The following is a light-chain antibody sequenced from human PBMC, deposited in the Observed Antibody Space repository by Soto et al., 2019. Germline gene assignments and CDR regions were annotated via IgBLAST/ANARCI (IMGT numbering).Light chain of an antibody. CDR1: SSDVGGYNY. CDR3: SSYGGNNYVL. CDR2: EVI. V-gene: IGLV2-11*01. Sequence: QSALTQPRSVSGSPGQSVTISCTGTSSDVGGYNYVSWYQQHPGKAPKLIIYEVIKRSSGVPDRFSGSKSGNTASLTVSGLQAEDEADYYCSSYGGNNYVLFGGGTQLTVL. J-gene: IGLJ3*02.